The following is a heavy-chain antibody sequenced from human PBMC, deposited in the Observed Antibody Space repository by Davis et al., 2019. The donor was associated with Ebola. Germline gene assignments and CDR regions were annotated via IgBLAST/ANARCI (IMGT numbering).Heavy chain of an antibody. D-gene: IGHD5-18*01. V-gene: IGHV1-46*01. CDR1: GYTFTSYY. CDR2: INPSGGST. Sequence: ASVKVSCKASGYTFTSYYMHWVRQAPGQGLEWMGIINPSGGSTSYAKKFQGRVTMTRDTSTSKVYMELSSLRSEDTAVYYCVRDSKRGYSYGWGAFDIWGQGTMVTVSS. CDR3: VRDSKRGYSYGWGAFDI. J-gene: IGHJ3*02.